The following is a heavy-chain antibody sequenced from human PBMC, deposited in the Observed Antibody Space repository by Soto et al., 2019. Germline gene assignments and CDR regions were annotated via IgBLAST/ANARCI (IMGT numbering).Heavy chain of an antibody. Sequence: EVQLVESGGGLVKPGGSLRLSCAASGFTFSSYSMNWVRQAPGKGLEWVSSISSSSSYIYYADSVKGRLTISRDNAKNSLYLQMNSLRAEDTAVYYCASPRDYGVLFDYWGQGTLVTVSS. D-gene: IGHD4-17*01. CDR1: GFTFSSYS. CDR2: ISSSSSYI. J-gene: IGHJ4*02. CDR3: ASPRDYGVLFDY. V-gene: IGHV3-21*01.